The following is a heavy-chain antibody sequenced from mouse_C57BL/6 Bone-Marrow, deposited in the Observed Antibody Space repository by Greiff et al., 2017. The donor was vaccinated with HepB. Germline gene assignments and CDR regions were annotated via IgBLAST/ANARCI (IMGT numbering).Heavy chain of an antibody. D-gene: IGHD1-1*01. CDR2: TCYSGIT. Sequence: VQLKESGPSLVRPSQTLSLTCTVTGFSINSDCYWIWIRQFPGNKLEYIGYTCYSGITYYNPSLKSRTYITRDTSKNQFSLKLSSVTTEDTATYYCAAITTASYWYFDVWGTGTTVTVSS. CDR3: AAITTASYWYFDV. CDR1: GFSINSDCY. J-gene: IGHJ1*03. V-gene: IGHV3-3*01.